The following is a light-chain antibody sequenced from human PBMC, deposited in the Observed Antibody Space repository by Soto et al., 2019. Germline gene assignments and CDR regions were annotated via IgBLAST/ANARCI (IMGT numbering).Light chain of an antibody. CDR1: QSVSSSY. CDR3: QQYGSSLFT. Sequence: EIVLTQSPGTLSLSPGERATLSCRASQSVSSSYLAWYQQKPGQAPRLLIYGASSRATGIPDRFSGSGSGTVFTLTISRLEPEDFAVYYWQQYGSSLFTFGPGTKVDIK. CDR2: GAS. V-gene: IGKV3-20*01. J-gene: IGKJ3*01.